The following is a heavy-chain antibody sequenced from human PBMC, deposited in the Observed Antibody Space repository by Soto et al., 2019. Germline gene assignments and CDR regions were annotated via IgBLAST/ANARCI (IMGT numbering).Heavy chain of an antibody. Sequence: SETLFLTCTVSGGSISSYYWSWIRQSAGKGLEWIGRIYTTGSTNYNPSLKSRVTMSVDTSKNQFSLKLSSVTAADTAVYYCVRDKTGARNWFDPWGQGTLVTVSS. CDR2: IYTTGST. CDR3: VRDKTGARNWFDP. V-gene: IGHV4-4*07. D-gene: IGHD1-26*01. CDR1: GGSISSYY. J-gene: IGHJ5*02.